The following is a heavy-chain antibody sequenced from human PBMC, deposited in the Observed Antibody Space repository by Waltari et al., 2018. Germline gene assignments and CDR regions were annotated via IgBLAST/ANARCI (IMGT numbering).Heavy chain of an antibody. V-gene: IGHV1-69*13. J-gene: IGHJ5*02. Sequence: QVQLVQSGAEVKKPGSSVKVSCKASGGTVSSYAISWVRQAPGQGLACMGGIRPSLGTGNYAQTVQCRVTITADDSTSTAYMELSSLRSEDTAVYYCARLGFEYSSRWYNWFDPWGQGTLVTVSS. CDR1: GGTVSSYA. CDR2: IRPSLGTG. CDR3: ARLGFEYSSRWYNWFDP. D-gene: IGHD6-13*01.